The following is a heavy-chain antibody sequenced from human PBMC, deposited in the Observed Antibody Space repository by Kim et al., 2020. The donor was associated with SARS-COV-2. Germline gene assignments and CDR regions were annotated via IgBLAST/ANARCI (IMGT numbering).Heavy chain of an antibody. J-gene: IGHJ4*02. V-gene: IGHV3-11*05. CDR3: ARARDYSSGTYRAFDY. Sequence: SVKGRFTNSRDNAKNSLSLQMNSLRAEDTAVYYCARARDYSSGTYRAFDYWGQGTLVTVSS. D-gene: IGHD3-10*01.